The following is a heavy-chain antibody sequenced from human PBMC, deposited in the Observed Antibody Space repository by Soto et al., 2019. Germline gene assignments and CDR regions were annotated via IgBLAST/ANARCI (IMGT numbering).Heavy chain of an antibody. CDR3: ARVLLGYFDY. CDR2: ISSSSSYI. D-gene: IGHD2-15*01. CDR1: GFTFSSYS. J-gene: IGHJ4*02. Sequence: EVQLVESGGGLVKPGGSLRLSCAASGFTFSSYSLNWVRQAPGKGLEWVSSISSSSSYIYYADSVKGRFTISRDNAKNSLYLQMNSLRAEDTAVYYCARVLLGYFDYWGQGTLVTVSS. V-gene: IGHV3-21*01.